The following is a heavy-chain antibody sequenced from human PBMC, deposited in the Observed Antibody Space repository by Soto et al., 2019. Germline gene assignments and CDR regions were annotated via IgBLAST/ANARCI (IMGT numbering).Heavy chain of an antibody. V-gene: IGHV3-15*07. J-gene: IGHJ6*02. D-gene: IGHD3-3*01. Sequence: GGSLRLSCAASGIPFSSTYMNWVRQAPGKGLEWVGRIKSKTVGGTTDYAAPVKGRFTISRDDSKNTLYLQMNSLKTEDTAVYYCTTDFYDFWSGYYGPYYYYGMDVWGQGTTVTVSS. CDR2: IKSKTVGGTT. CDR1: GIPFSSTY. CDR3: TTDFYDFWSGYYGPYYYYGMDV.